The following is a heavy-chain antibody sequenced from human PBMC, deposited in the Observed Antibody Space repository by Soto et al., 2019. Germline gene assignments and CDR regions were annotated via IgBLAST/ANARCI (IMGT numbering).Heavy chain of an antibody. J-gene: IGHJ5*02. CDR2: IVPNVGTV. V-gene: IGHV1-69*06. CDR1: GGTLSSFITYP. D-gene: IGHD3-3*01. CDR3: ARRDTSGFLWYIYT. Sequence: QVQLVQSGPEVKQPGASVKVSCKTSGGTLSSFITYPINWVRQAPGQGPEWMGGIVPNVGTVNYAQGIQGRVTITADKSNGTSSMELKNLRSEDTDLYYCARRDTSGFLWYIYTWGQGTLVTVS.